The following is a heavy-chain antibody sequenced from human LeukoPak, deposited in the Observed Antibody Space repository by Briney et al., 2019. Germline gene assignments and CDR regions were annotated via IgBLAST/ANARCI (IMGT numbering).Heavy chain of an antibody. Sequence: PGGSLRLSCAASGFTLSDHYMDWVRQAPGKGLEWVSAISGSGGSTCYADSVKGRFTISRDNSKNTLSLQMNSLRAEDTAIYYCAKASNTWNYFDYWGQGTLVTVSS. CDR1: GFTLSDHY. CDR3: AKASNTWNYFDY. V-gene: IGHV3-23*01. D-gene: IGHD1-1*01. CDR2: ISGSGGST. J-gene: IGHJ4*02.